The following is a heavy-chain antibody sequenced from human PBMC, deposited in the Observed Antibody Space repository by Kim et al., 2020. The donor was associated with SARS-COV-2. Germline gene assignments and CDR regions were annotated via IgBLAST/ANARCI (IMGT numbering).Heavy chain of an antibody. Sequence: PSLKRRVTISVDTSTNHFSMKLSAVTAADTAVYYCARDSPGVPAAHGMDVWGQGTTVTVSS. V-gene: IGHV4-61*03. D-gene: IGHD2-2*01. J-gene: IGHJ6*02. CDR3: ARDSPGVPAAHGMDV.